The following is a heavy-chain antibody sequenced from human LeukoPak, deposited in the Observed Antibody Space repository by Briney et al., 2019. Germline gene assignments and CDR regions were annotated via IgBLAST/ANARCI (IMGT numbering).Heavy chain of an antibody. CDR3: VTVVANWNYSTF. CDR2: IYHSGST. Sequence: SGTLSPTCSVSGGSIISSNYYGGWSRQPPGKGRGWRGYIYHSGSTYYNPSRKSRVTISVDTSTNDSSPKLIPVTTADTGADYRVTVVANWNYSTFWGQGSLASVSS. CDR1: GGSIISSNYY. D-gene: IGHD1-7*01. J-gene: IGHJ4*02. V-gene: IGHV4-39*07.